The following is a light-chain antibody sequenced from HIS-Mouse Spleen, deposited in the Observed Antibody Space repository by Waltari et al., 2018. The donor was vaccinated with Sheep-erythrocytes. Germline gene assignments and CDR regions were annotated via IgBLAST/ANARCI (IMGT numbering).Light chain of an antibody. Sequence: QSALTQPASVSGSPGQSITISCTGTSSDVGGYNYVSWYQQHPGKAPKLMIYEYSNRPSGGANRFSGSKSGNTASLTISGLQAEDEADYYCSSYTSSSTLVFGGGTKLTVL. J-gene: IGLJ3*02. CDR2: EYS. CDR1: SSDVGGYNY. V-gene: IGLV2-14*01. CDR3: SSYTSSSTLV.